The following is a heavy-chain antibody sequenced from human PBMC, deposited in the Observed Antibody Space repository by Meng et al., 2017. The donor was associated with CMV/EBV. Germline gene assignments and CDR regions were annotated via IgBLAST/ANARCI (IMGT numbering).Heavy chain of an antibody. CDR1: GGTFSSYA. D-gene: IGHD5-12*01. CDR3: ARKNSGYDSPMWYYYYYGMDV. J-gene: IGHJ6*02. Sequence: SVKVSCKASGGTFSSYAISWVRQAPGQGLEWMGGIIPIFGTANYAQKFQGRVTITTDESTSTAYMELSSLRSEDTAVYYCARKNSGYDSPMWYYYYYGMDVWGQGTTVTVSS. CDR2: IIPIFGTA. V-gene: IGHV1-69*05.